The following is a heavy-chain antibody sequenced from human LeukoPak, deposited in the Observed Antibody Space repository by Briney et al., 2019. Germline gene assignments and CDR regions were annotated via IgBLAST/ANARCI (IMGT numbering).Heavy chain of an antibody. V-gene: IGHV3-53*01. Sequence: GGSLRLSCAASGFTFSSYSMNWVRQAPGKGLEWVSVIYSGGSTYYADSVKGRFTISRDNSKNTLYLQMNSLRAEDTAVHYCARGEYYGSGSYSIWGQGTLVTVSS. CDR1: GFTFSSYS. D-gene: IGHD3-10*01. CDR3: ARGEYYGSGSYSI. CDR2: IYSGGST. J-gene: IGHJ4*02.